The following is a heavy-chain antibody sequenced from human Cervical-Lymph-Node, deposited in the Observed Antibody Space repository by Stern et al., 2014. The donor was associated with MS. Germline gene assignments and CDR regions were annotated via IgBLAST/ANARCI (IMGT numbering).Heavy chain of an antibody. CDR2: IFSGGDT. CDR3: ATDQGDY. CDR1: GLTVSGRY. V-gene: IGHV3-53*01. D-gene: IGHD2-2*01. J-gene: IGHJ4*02. Sequence: DQLVQSGGGLIQPGGSLRLSCAASGLTVSGRYMNWVRQAPGKGLEWVSVIFSGGDTYYADSVKGRFTFSRDTSKNTLYLQMDSLRVEDTAVYYCATDQGDYWGQGTLVSVSS.